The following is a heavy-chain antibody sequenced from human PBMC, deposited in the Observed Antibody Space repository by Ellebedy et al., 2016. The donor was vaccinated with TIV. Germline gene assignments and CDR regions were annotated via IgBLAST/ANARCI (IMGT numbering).Heavy chain of an antibody. D-gene: IGHD2-21*02. J-gene: IGHJ4*02. CDR1: GFSLSNIIMG. V-gene: IGHV2-26*01. Sequence: SGPTLVKPKETLTLTCTVSGFSLSNIIMGVSWIRQPPGKALEWLAHSSSTDKESYSTSLTSRLSISKDASKGQVVLTMTNMAPVDTATYYCARNLLYCGGDCSFYFDHWGQGSLVTVSS. CDR3: ARNLLYCGGDCSFYFDH. CDR2: SSSTDKE.